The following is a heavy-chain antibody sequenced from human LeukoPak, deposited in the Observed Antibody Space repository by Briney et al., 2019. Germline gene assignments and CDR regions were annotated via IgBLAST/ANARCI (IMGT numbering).Heavy chain of an antibody. CDR3: AKDQGYMVRG. J-gene: IGHJ4*02. Sequence: PGGSLRLSCAASGFTFDDYAMHWVRQAPGKGLEWVSLISWDGGSTYYADSVKGRFTISRDNSKNTLYLQMNSLRAEDTAVYYCAKDQGYMVRGWGQGTLVTASS. CDR1: GFTFDDYA. V-gene: IGHV3-43D*04. D-gene: IGHD3-10*01. CDR2: ISWDGGST.